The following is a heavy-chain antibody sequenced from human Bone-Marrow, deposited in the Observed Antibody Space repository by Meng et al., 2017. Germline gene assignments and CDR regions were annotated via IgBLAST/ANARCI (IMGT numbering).Heavy chain of an antibody. V-gene: IGHV3-23*04. J-gene: IGHJ4*02. Sequence: DVQLVASGGGLVTPGVSLRLSCAASGLTFRSYAINWVRQAPGKGLEWVSGISGSGSGTYYADSVKGRFTISRDNSKDTLFLQLNSLRADDTAVYYCAKMLRANYGGYIWGQGTLVTVSS. CDR2: ISGSGSGT. D-gene: IGHD4-17*01. CDR3: AKMLRANYGGYI. CDR1: GLTFRSYA.